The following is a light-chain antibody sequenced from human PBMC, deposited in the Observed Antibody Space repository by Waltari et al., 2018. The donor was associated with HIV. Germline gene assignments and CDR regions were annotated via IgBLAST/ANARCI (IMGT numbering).Light chain of an antibody. Sequence: QSALTQPASVSGSPGQSITISCTGTSSHVGSYNLVSWYQHHPGKAPKLMIYEVSKRPSGVSNRFSGSKSGNTASLTISGLQAEDEADYYCCSYAGSGDVFGTGTKVTVL. CDR1: SSHVGSYNL. V-gene: IGLV2-23*02. J-gene: IGLJ1*01. CDR3: CSYAGSGDV. CDR2: EVS.